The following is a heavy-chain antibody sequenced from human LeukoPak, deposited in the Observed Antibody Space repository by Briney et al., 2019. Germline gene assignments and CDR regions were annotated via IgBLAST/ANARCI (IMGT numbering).Heavy chain of an antibody. D-gene: IGHD3-22*01. J-gene: IGHJ4*02. V-gene: IGHV3-23*01. Sequence: GGSLRLSCAASGVTFSSYAMSWVRQAPGKGLEWVSAISGSGGSTYYADSVKGRFTISRDNSKNTLYLQMNSLRAEDTAVYYCATSRDYYDSSGYYPYYFDYWGQGTLVTVSS. CDR2: ISGSGGST. CDR3: ATSRDYYDSSGYYPYYFDY. CDR1: GVTFSSYA.